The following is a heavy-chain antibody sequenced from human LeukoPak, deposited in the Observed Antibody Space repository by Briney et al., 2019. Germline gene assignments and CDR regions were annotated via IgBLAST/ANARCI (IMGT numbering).Heavy chain of an antibody. CDR1: AFTFSNYG. CDR3: ARDGGYYTTAYYMDV. V-gene: IGHV3-30*02. CDR2: IRYDETKK. D-gene: IGHD3-3*01. J-gene: IGHJ6*03. Sequence: GGSLRLSCSASAFTFSNYGIHWVRQAPGKGLEWVAFIRYDETKKYYADSVEGRFTISRDISKNILYLQMNSLGVEDTAVYYCARDGGYYTTAYYMDVWGKGTTVTVSS.